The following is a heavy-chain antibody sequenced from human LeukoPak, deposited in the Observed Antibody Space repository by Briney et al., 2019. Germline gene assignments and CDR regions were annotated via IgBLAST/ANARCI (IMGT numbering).Heavy chain of an antibody. V-gene: IGHV4-61*02. CDR2: IYTSGST. CDR1: GGSISSGSYY. J-gene: IGHJ4*02. Sequence: PSETLSLTCTVSGGSISSGSYYWSWIRQPAGKGLEWIGRIYTSGSTNYNPSLKSRVTISVDTSKNQFSLKLSSVTAADTAVYYCARGIASSGWYDDYWGQGTLVTVSS. D-gene: IGHD6-19*01. CDR3: ARGIASSGWYDDY.